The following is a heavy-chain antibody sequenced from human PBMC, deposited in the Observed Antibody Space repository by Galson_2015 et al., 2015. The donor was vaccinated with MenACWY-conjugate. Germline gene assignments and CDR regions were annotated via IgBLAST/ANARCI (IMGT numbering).Heavy chain of an antibody. CDR1: GFTVSDYG. CDR2: IRDDGTTK. V-gene: IGHV3-30*02. D-gene: IGHD2-15*01. Sequence: SLRLSCAASGFTVSDYGTHWVRQAPGKGLEWVTFIRDDGTTKYYADSVKGRFTISRDTSKNTVDLQMNSLRAEDTAVYYCAKDYCRGDSCYWFDPWGQGTLVTVSS. J-gene: IGHJ5*02. CDR3: AKDYCRGDSCYWFDP.